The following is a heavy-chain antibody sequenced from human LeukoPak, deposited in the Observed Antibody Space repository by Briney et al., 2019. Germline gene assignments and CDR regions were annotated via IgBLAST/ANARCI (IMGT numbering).Heavy chain of an antibody. Sequence: SQTLSLTCAISGDSVSRNTAAWNWIRQSPSRGLEWLGRTYYRSKWYNDYALSVKSRIIINPDTSKNQFSLKLNSVTAADTAVYYCARTCGYSYGSCGWGQGTLVTVSS. D-gene: IGHD5-12*01. CDR2: TYYRSKWYN. J-gene: IGHJ4*02. V-gene: IGHV6-1*01. CDR3: ARTCGYSYGSCG. CDR1: GDSVSRNTAA.